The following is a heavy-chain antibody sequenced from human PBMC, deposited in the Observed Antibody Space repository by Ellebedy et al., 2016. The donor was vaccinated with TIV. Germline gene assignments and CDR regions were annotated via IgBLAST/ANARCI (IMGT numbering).Heavy chain of an antibody. D-gene: IGHD6-13*01. Sequence: SVKVSXKASGGTFSSYAISWVRQAPGQGLEWMGGIIPIFGTANYAQKFQGRVTITADKSTSTAYMELSSLRSEDTAVYYCAITYSSSRHTDYYGMDVWGQGTTVTVSS. CDR1: GGTFSSYA. V-gene: IGHV1-69*06. CDR2: IIPIFGTA. CDR3: AITYSSSRHTDYYGMDV. J-gene: IGHJ6*02.